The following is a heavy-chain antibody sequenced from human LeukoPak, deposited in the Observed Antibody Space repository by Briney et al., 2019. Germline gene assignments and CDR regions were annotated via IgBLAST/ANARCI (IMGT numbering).Heavy chain of an antibody. J-gene: IGHJ4*02. CDR3: ARGVVPALGRFDY. D-gene: IGHD2-2*01. CDR1: GGSNSSGGYY. V-gene: IGHV4-30-2*01. Sequence: PSETLSLTCTVSGGSNSSGGYYWSWIRQPPGKGLEWIGYIYHSGSTYYNPSLKSRVTISVDRSKNQFSLKLSSVTAADTAVYYCARGVVPALGRFDYWGQGTLVTVSS. CDR2: IYHSGST.